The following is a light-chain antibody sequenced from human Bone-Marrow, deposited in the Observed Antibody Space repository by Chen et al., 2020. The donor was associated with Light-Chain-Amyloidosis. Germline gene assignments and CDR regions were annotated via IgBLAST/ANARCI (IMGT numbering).Light chain of an antibody. CDR3: QVWHYSHEVV. V-gene: IGLV3-21*02. J-gene: IGLJ2*01. Sequence: SYVLVQPPSASVAPGQPARITCGGNNTGRQSVHWYQQKAGQAHVVVVYEDRDRPSGDPELFSGSTSKNTATLTITQVEAGDEADYFCQVWHYSHEVVFGGGTKLTVL. CDR1: NTGRQS. CDR2: EDR.